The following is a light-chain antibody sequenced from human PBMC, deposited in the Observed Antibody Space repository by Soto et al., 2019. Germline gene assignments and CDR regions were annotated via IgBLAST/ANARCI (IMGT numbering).Light chain of an antibody. J-gene: IGLJ3*02. CDR3: TSYAGDYTWV. CDR1: SSDVGGYEY. CDR2: EVS. V-gene: IGLV2-8*01. Sequence: QSALTQPPSASGSPGQSVTISCTGTSSDVGGYEYVSWYQQHPGKAPKFMIYEVSKRPSGVPDRFSGSKSGNTATLTVSGLQADDEADYYCTSYAGDYTWVFGGGTQLTVL.